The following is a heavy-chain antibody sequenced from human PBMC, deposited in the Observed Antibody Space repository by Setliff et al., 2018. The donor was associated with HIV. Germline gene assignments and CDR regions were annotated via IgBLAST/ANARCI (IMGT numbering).Heavy chain of an antibody. Sequence: ASVKVSCKVSGYTLTELSIHWVRQAPGKGLEWMGGFDPEYDKTFYAQKFQGRVTMSEDTSPDTAYMELTSLRSEDTAVYYCATRTYDSSGYLRSRVSGAAFDIWGQGTMVTVSS. CDR1: GYTLTELS. CDR2: FDPEYDKT. V-gene: IGHV1-24*01. CDR3: ATRTYDSSGYLRSRVSGAAFDI. D-gene: IGHD3-22*01. J-gene: IGHJ3*02.